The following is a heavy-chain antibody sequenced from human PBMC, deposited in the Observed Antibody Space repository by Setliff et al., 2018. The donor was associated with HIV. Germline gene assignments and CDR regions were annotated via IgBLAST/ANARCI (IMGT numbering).Heavy chain of an antibody. V-gene: IGHV1-18*01. D-gene: IGHD5-12*01. J-gene: IGHJ4*02. Sequence: ASVKVSCKTSGYTFTNYGISWVRQAPGQGLEWVGWISTYIGLTKYDQILQGRVTMTTDTSTNTAYMEWKNLTSDDTAVYYCAATGSSGYVYWGQGTLVTVSS. CDR3: AATGSSGYVY. CDR2: ISTYIGLT. CDR1: GYTFTNYG.